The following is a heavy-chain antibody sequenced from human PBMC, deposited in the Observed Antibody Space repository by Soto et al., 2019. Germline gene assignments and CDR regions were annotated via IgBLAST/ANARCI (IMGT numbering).Heavy chain of an antibody. CDR1: GFTFRNQD. Sequence: EVQLLESGGGLVQTGGSLRLTCVGSGFTFRNQDMRWVRQAPGKGLEWVSGISGRGGVTYYADSVKGRFTISRDNSKNTLYLQMNNLRANDTAVYYCAKERQFRSYYESAGHYNDWGQGTLVTVSS. J-gene: IGHJ4*02. D-gene: IGHD3-22*01. CDR2: ISGRGGVT. CDR3: AKERQFRSYYESAGHYND. V-gene: IGHV3-23*01.